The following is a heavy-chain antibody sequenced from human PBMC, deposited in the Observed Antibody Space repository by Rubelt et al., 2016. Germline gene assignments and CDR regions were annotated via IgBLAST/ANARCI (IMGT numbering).Heavy chain of an antibody. CDR2: IYHSGST. CDR1: GYSIRSGYY. J-gene: IGHJ4*02. Sequence: QVQLQESGPGLVKPSETLSLTCTVSGYSIRSGYYWGWIRQPPGKGLEWIGSIYHSGSTYYNSSLKSRVTLSVDTSKNQFSLKLSSVTAADTAVYYCATHSPANDYWGQGTLVTVSS. V-gene: IGHV4-38-2*02. CDR3: ATHSPANDY. D-gene: IGHD2-15*01.